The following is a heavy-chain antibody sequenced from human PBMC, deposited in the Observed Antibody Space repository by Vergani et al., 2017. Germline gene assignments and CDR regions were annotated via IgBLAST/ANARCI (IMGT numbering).Heavy chain of an antibody. CDR3: ARRIPEMATIASGNFDL. CDR2: IYYSGST. J-gene: IGHJ2*01. V-gene: IGHV4-34*01. Sequence: QVQLQQWGAGLLKPSETLSLTCAVYGGSFSGYYWSWIRQPPGKGLEWIGSIYYSGSTYYNPSLKSRVTISVDTSKNQFSLKLSSVTAADTAVYYCARRIPEMATIASGNFDLWGRGTLVTVSS. CDR1: GGSFSGYY. D-gene: IGHD5-24*01.